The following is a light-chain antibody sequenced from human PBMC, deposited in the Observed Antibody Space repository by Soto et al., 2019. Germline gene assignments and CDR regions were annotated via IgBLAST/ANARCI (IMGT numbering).Light chain of an antibody. J-gene: IGLJ1*01. CDR1: SSDVGGYNY. CDR2: GVS. Sequence: QSALTQPASVSGSPGQSITISCTGTSSDVGGYNYVSWYQQHPGKAPKLMIYGVSNRPSGVSYRFSGSKSGNTASLTISGLQAEDEAYYYCSSYTSSGTNVFGTGTKLTVL. V-gene: IGLV2-14*01. CDR3: SSYTSSGTNV.